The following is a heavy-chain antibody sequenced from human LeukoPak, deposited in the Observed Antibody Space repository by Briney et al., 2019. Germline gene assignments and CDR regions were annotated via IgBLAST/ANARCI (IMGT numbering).Heavy chain of an antibody. D-gene: IGHD2-15*01. CDR2: ISGSGGST. CDR3: ATRVYRSGGSCQGGEGY. Sequence: GGSLRLSCAASGFTFSSYAMSWVRQAPGKGLEWVSAISGSGGSTYYADSVKGRFTISRDNSKNTLYLQMNSLRAEDTAVYYCATRVYRSGGSCQGGEGYWGQGTLVTVSS. J-gene: IGHJ4*02. CDR1: GFTFSSYA. V-gene: IGHV3-23*01.